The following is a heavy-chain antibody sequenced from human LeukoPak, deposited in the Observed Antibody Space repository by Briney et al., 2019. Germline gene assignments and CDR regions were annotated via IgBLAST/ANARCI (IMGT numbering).Heavy chain of an antibody. CDR2: ISGSGGST. D-gene: IGHD7-27*01. CDR3: AKVTNWDFLFPRYYFDY. Sequence: GGSLRLSCAASGFTFSSYAMSWVRQAPGKGLEWVSAISGSGGSTYYADSVKGRFTISRDNSKNTLYLQMNSLGAEDTAVYYCAKVTNWDFLFPRYYFDYWGQGTLVTVSS. J-gene: IGHJ4*02. CDR1: GFTFSSYA. V-gene: IGHV3-23*01.